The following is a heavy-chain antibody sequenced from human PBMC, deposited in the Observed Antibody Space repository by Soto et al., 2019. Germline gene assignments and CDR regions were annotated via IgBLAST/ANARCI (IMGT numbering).Heavy chain of an antibody. Sequence: QVQLQESGPGLVKPSETLSLTCTVSGGSISSYYWSWIRQPPGKGLEWIGYIYYSGSTNYNPSLQSRVPVSVDTSNNQFSLKLSSVPAAATAVYFCARRWGAAFDYWGQGTLVTVSS. CDR3: ARRWGAAFDY. CDR2: IYYSGST. CDR1: GGSISSYY. D-gene: IGHD1-26*01. J-gene: IGHJ4*02. V-gene: IGHV4-59*08.